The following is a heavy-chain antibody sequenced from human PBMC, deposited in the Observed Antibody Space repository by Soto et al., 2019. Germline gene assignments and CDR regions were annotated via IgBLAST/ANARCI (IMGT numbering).Heavy chain of an antibody. D-gene: IGHD6-13*01. V-gene: IGHV1-8*02. J-gene: IGHJ6*02. CDR1: GYDFTTYD. Sequence: ASVKVSCKASGYDFTTYDINWVRQASGQGLEWMGWMNPINGATGSARRFQGRVSMTRNTATGTAYLELTSLRSDDSAVYYCGRGPSPRAPAGGTPYYYAMDVWGQGTTVTVSS. CDR3: GRGPSPRAPAGGTPYYYAMDV. CDR2: MNPINGAT.